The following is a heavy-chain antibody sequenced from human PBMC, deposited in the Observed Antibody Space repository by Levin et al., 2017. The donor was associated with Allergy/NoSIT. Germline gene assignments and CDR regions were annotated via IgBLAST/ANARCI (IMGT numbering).Heavy chain of an antibody. Sequence: GSLRLSCAVYGGSFSAYYWSWIRQPPGKGLEWIGEINHSGSTNYNPSLKSRVTISVDTSKNQFSLKLSSVTAADTAVYYCTSSRELLFGSWGLGTLVTVSS. V-gene: IGHV4-34*01. D-gene: IGHD1-26*01. CDR1: GGSFSAYY. CDR3: TSSRELLFGS. CDR2: INHSGST. J-gene: IGHJ4*02.